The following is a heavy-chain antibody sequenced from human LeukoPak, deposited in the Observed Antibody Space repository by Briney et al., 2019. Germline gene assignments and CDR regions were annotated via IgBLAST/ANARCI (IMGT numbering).Heavy chain of an antibody. Sequence: GGSLRLSCAASGLTFSSYWMSWVRQAPGKGLEWVANIKQDGSEKYYVDSVKGRFTISRDNAKNSLYLQMNSLRAEDTAVYYCASSSSSSEYWGQGTLVTVSS. CDR3: ASSSSSSEY. V-gene: IGHV3-7*01. CDR2: IKQDGSEK. J-gene: IGHJ4*02. D-gene: IGHD6-6*01. CDR1: GLTFSSYW.